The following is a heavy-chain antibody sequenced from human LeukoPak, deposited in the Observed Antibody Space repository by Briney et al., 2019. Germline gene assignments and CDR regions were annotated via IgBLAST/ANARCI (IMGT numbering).Heavy chain of an antibody. CDR1: GYSFTSYW. V-gene: IGHV5-51*01. Sequence: GESLKISCKGSGYSFTSYWIGWVRQMPGKGLEWMGIICPGDSDTRYSPSFQGQVTISADKSISTAYLQWSSLKASDTAIYYCATRGYSYGSHYYYGMDVWGQGTTVTVSS. D-gene: IGHD5-18*01. J-gene: IGHJ6*02. CDR2: ICPGDSDT. CDR3: ATRGYSYGSHYYYGMDV.